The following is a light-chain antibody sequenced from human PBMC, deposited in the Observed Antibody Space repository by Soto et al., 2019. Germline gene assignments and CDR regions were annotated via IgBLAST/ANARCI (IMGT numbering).Light chain of an antibody. CDR1: SSDVGGYNS. Sequence: QSVLTQPRSVSGSPGQSVTISCTGTSSDVGGYNSVSGYQHHPGKAPSLIIYDVNKRPSGVPDRFSGSKSENAASLTISGLQAEDEGDYYCCSYAGRYSYVFGSGTKVTVL. V-gene: IGLV2-11*01. CDR2: DVN. J-gene: IGLJ1*01. CDR3: CSYAGRYSYV.